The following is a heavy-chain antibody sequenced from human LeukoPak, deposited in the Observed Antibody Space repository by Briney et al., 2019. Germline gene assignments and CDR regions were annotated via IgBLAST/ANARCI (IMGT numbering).Heavy chain of an antibody. CDR2: LYSGGNT. D-gene: IGHD5-12*01. CDR3: ARVRDSGYEYYFDY. J-gene: IGHJ4*02. CDR1: GFTVISNY. Sequence: GGSLRLSCAASGFTVISNYMRWVRQAPGKGLEWVSLLYSGGNTYYADSVKGRFTISRDISKNRLYLQMNNLRAEDTAVYYCARVRDSGYEYYFDYWGQGTLVTVSS. V-gene: IGHV3-53*01.